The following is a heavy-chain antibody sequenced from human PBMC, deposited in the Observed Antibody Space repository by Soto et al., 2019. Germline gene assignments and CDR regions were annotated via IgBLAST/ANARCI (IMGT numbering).Heavy chain of an antibody. CDR2: IYYSGST. V-gene: IGHV4-31*03. J-gene: IGHJ6*02. CDR3: ARYLGRDYYYYYYGKDV. D-gene: IGHD1-26*01. CDR1: GGSISSGGYD. Sequence: SETLSPTCTVSGGSISSGGYDWSWIRQHPGKGLEWIGYIYYSGSTYYNPSLKRRVTISVDTSKNQFSLKLSSVTAGDTAVYYCARYLGRDYYYYYYGKDVWGQGTKVTVSS.